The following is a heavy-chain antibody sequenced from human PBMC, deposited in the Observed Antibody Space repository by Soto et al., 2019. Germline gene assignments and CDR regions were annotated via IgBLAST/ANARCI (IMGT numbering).Heavy chain of an antibody. D-gene: IGHD6-19*01. CDR1: GGTFSSYA. CDR3: ASRTGYSSGWYYSRPSEYFDY. J-gene: IGHJ4*02. Sequence: SVKVSCKASGGTFSSYAISWVRQAPGQGLEWMGGIIPIFGTANYAQKFQSRVTITADESTSTAYMELSSLRSEDTAVYYCASRTGYSSGWYYSRPSEYFDYWGQGTLVTVSS. V-gene: IGHV1-69*13. CDR2: IIPIFGTA.